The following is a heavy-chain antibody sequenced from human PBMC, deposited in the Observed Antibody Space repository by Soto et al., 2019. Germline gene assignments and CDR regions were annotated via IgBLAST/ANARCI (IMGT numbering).Heavy chain of an antibody. CDR2: INPNSGGT. V-gene: IGHV1-2*02. Sequence: GASVKVSCKASGYTFTGYYMHWVRQAPGQGLEWMGWINPNSGGTNYAQKFQGRVTMTRDTSISTAYMELSRLRSDDTTVYYCARGNPFNYAGFDVWGQGTTVTVSS. CDR3: ARGNPFNYAGFDV. J-gene: IGHJ6*02. CDR1: GYTFTGYY. D-gene: IGHD3-16*01.